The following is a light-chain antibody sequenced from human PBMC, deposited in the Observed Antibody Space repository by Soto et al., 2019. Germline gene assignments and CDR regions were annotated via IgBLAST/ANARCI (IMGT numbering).Light chain of an antibody. V-gene: IGKV3-11*01. CDR1: QSVSSY. Sequence: EIVLTQSPATLSLSPGERATLSCRASQSVSSYLAWYQQKPGQAPRLLIYDASNRATGIPARFSGSGSGTDFTLXISSLEPEDFAVYYCQQRSNWPYTFGQGTKLEIK. CDR3: QQRSNWPYT. CDR2: DAS. J-gene: IGKJ2*01.